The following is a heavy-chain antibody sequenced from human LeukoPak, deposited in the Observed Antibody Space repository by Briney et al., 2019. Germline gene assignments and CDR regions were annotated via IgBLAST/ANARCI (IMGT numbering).Heavy chain of an antibody. CDR1: GFTFSSYV. V-gene: IGHV3-33*01. CDR3: TREPHQIASFDY. J-gene: IGHJ4*02. CDR2: IWYDGSDK. Sequence: PGRSLRLSCAASGFTFSSYVMHWVRQAPGKGLKWVAGIWYDGSDKYYGDSVKGRFTISRDNSKNTLYLQMNSLRAEDTAVYYCTREPHQIASFDYWGQGTLVTVSS. D-gene: IGHD6-13*01.